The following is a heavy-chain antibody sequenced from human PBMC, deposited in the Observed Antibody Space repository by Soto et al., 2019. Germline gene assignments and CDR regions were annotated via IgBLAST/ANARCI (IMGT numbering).Heavy chain of an antibody. CDR2: INHSGST. D-gene: IGHD3-3*01. Sequence: PSETLSLTCAVYGGSFSGYYWSWIRQPPGKGLEWIGEINHSGSTNYNPSLKSRVTISVDTSKNQFSLKLSSVTAADTAVYYCAREPSSIFGVVNPTYYFDYWGQGTLVTVSS. V-gene: IGHV4-34*01. CDR3: AREPSSIFGVVNPTYYFDY. CDR1: GGSFSGYY. J-gene: IGHJ4*02.